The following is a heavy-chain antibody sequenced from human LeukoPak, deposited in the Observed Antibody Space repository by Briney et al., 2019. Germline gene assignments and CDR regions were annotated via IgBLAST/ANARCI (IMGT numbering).Heavy chain of an antibody. CDR2: IYHSGST. CDR3: GRTVYGSGSYSALYGMDV. D-gene: IGHD3-10*01. J-gene: IGHJ6*02. V-gene: IGHV4-4*02. CDR1: GGSISSSNW. Sequence: PSGTLSLTCAVSGGSISSSNWWSWVRQPPGKGLEWIGEIYHSGSTNYKPSLKSRVTISVDKSKNQFSLKLSSVTAADTAVYYCGRTVYGSGSYSALYGMDVWGQGTTVTVSS.